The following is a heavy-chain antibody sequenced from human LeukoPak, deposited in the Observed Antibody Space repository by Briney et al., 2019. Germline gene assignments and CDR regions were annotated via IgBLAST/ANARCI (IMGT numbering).Heavy chain of an antibody. CDR3: ARGGSDSYMDV. CDR1: GGTFSSYA. Sequence: SVKVSCKASGGTFSSYAISWLRQAPGQGLEWMGGIIPIFGTANYAQKFQGRVTITADESTSTAYMELSSLRSEDTAMYYCARGGSDSYMDVWGKGTTVTVSS. J-gene: IGHJ6*03. D-gene: IGHD3-16*01. CDR2: IIPIFGTA. V-gene: IGHV1-69*01.